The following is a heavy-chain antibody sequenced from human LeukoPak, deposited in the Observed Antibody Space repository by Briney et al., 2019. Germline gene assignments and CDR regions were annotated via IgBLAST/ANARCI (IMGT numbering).Heavy chain of an antibody. CDR2: VYYSGST. J-gene: IGHJ4*02. D-gene: IGHD3-22*01. Sequence: PSETLSLTCAVSDYSISSGDYWGWIRQPPGKGLEWIGSVYYSGSTHYSPSLRNRVTISVDTSKNQFSLNLRSVTAADTALYYCAGNDSSGYFDYWGQGTLVTVSS. CDR1: DYSISSGDY. V-gene: IGHV4-38-2*01. CDR3: AGNDSSGYFDY.